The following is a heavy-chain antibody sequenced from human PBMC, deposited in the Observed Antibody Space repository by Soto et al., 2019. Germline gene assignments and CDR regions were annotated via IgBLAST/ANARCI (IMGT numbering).Heavy chain of an antibody. Sequence: ASVKVSCKASGYTFTSYDINWVRQATGQGLEWMGWMNPNSGNTGYAQKFQARVTMTRNTSISTAYMELSSLRSEDTAVYFCARGISTIFGVGIIQINWFDPWGQGTLVTVSS. V-gene: IGHV1-8*01. CDR2: MNPNSGNT. J-gene: IGHJ5*02. CDR3: ARGISTIFGVGIIQINWFDP. D-gene: IGHD3-3*01. CDR1: GYTFTSYD.